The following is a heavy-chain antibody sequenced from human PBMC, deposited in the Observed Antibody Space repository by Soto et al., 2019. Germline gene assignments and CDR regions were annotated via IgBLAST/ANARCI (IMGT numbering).Heavy chain of an antibody. Sequence: PSETLSLTCTVSGDSIISSDFYWGWVRQPPGKGLEWIGSIFYLGSSYYNPSLKSRVTMSVDTSKNQFSPRLRSVTAADTALYFCARHSLALHKNNWFDPWGQGIMVTVSS. D-gene: IGHD3-3*02. J-gene: IGHJ5*02. CDR2: IFYLGSS. V-gene: IGHV4-39*01. CDR3: ARHSLALHKNNWFDP. CDR1: GDSIISSDFY.